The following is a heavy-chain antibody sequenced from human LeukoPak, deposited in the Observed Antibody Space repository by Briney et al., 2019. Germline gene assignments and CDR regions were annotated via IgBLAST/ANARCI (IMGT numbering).Heavy chain of an antibody. CDR1: GFTFGDYA. D-gene: IGHD3-10*01. CDR2: INHSGST. CDR3: ARLRGSGSAYYYYYYMDV. V-gene: IGHV4-34*01. Sequence: GSLRLSCTASGFTFGDYAMSWFRQPPGKGLEWIGEINHSGSTNYNPSLKSRVTISVDTSKNQFSLKLSSVTAADTAVYYCARLRGSGSAYYYYYYMDVWGKGTTVTISS. J-gene: IGHJ6*03.